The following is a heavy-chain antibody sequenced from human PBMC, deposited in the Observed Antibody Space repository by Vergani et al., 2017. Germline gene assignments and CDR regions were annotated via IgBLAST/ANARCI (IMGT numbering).Heavy chain of an antibody. CDR1: GFTFSSYS. CDR3: AVETLGYCSSTSCYGAWYYYMDV. J-gene: IGHJ6*03. Sequence: EVQLEESGGGLVKPGGSLRLSCTASGFTFSSYSMNWVRQAPGKGLEWVSSISSSSSSIYYADSVKGRFTISRDNAKNSLYLQMNSLRAEDTAVYYCAVETLGYCSSTSCYGAWYYYMDVWGKGTTVTVSS. CDR2: ISSSSSSI. V-gene: IGHV3-21*01. D-gene: IGHD2-2*01.